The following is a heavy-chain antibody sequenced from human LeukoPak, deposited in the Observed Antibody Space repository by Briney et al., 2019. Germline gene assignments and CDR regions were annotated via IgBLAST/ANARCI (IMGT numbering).Heavy chain of an antibody. CDR1: GGTFSSYP. CDR3: ARERYYDSSGYYFDY. D-gene: IGHD3-22*01. Sequence: GASVKVSCKASGGTFSSYPLSWLRQAPGQGLEWMGGIIPIFGTTNYAQKFQGRVTITADKSTSTGYMGLSSLRSEDTAVYYCARERYYDSSGYYFDYWGQGTLVTVSS. V-gene: IGHV1-69*06. CDR2: IIPIFGTT. J-gene: IGHJ4*02.